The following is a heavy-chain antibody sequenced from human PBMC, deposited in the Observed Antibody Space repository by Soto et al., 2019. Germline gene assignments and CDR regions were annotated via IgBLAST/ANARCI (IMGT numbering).Heavy chain of an antibody. D-gene: IGHD6-6*01. CDR3: AREQASYSSSSFFGDY. J-gene: IGHJ4*02. Sequence: QVQLVQSGAEVKKPGASVKVSCKASGYTFTSYYMHWVRQAPGQGLEWMGIINPSGGSTSYAQKFQGRVTVTRDTSTSTGYMELSSLRSEDTAVYYCAREQASYSSSSFFGDYWGQGTLVTVSS. CDR1: GYTFTSYY. V-gene: IGHV1-46*01. CDR2: INPSGGST.